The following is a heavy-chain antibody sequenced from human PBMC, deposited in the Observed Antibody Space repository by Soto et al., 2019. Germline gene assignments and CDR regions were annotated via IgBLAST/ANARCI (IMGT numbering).Heavy chain of an antibody. J-gene: IGHJ4*02. CDR1: GFTFSRYS. CDR3: VRGTSSSDC. V-gene: IGHV3-7*01. CDR2: IKRDGSET. Sequence: GGSLRLSCVASGFTFSRYSMSWVRQAPGKGLEWVANIKRDGSETDYVDSVKGRFSISRDNAKNSLYLQMNSLRAEDTAVYYCVRGTSSSDCWGQGTLVTVSS. D-gene: IGHD6-6*01.